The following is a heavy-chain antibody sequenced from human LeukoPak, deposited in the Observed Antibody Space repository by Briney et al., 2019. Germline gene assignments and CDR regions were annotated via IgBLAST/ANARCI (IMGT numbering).Heavy chain of an antibody. CDR2: IKQDGTEE. CDR1: GVTFSSSC. V-gene: IGHV3-7*03. CDR3: ARDPCHGALDY. J-gene: IGHJ4*02. D-gene: IGHD2-2*01. Sequence: GGSLRLSCVASGVTFSSSCMSWVRRAPGKGLEWVANIKQDGTEEYYVDSVRGRFSISKDNAKNSLYLQMNSLRAEDTAVYYCARDPCHGALDYWGQGALVTVSS.